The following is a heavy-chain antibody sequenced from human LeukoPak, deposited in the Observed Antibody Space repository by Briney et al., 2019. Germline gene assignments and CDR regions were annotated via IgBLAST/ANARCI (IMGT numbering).Heavy chain of an antibody. Sequence: SETLSLTCTVSGDSINNYYWSWIRQPPGKGLEWIGYIYYSGNTKYNPSLKSRVTISVDTSKNQFSLKLTSVTAADTAVYFCARDQVVAAAGYIDYWSQGTLVTVSS. CDR3: ARDQVVAAAGYIDY. CDR2: IYYSGNT. J-gene: IGHJ4*02. V-gene: IGHV4-59*12. CDR1: GDSINNYY. D-gene: IGHD6-13*01.